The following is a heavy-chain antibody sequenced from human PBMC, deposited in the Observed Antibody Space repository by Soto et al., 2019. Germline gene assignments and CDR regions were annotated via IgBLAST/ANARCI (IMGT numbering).Heavy chain of an antibody. CDR1: GFTFSSYG. Sequence: QVQLVESGGGVVQPGRSLRLSCAASGFTFSSYGMHWVRQAPGKGLEWVAVIWYDGSNKYYADSVKGRFTISRDNSTNPLDLQMNSRRAEDTAVYYCARSRCSSTSWGAFDIWGQGTMVTVSS. D-gene: IGHD2-2*01. CDR3: ARSRCSSTSWGAFDI. J-gene: IGHJ3*02. CDR2: IWYDGSNK. V-gene: IGHV3-33*01.